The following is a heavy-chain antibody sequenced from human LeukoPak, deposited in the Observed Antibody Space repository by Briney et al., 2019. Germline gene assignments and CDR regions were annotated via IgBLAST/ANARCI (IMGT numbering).Heavy chain of an antibody. CDR3: AREDDILTGDYRLDY. CDR2: IIPIFGTA. D-gene: IGHD3-9*01. J-gene: IGHJ4*02. V-gene: IGHV1-69*05. Sequence: SVKVSCKASGGTFSSYAISWVRQGPGQGLEWMGGIIPIFGTANYAQKFQGRVTITTDESTSTAYMELSSLRSEDTAVYYCAREDDILTGDYRLDYWGQGTLVTVSS. CDR1: GGTFSSYA.